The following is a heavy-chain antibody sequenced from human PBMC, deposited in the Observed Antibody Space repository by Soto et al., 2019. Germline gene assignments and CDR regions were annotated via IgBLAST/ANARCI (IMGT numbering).Heavy chain of an antibody. CDR3: ARQGPPYDILTGYPDCNAFDI. D-gene: IGHD3-9*01. Sequence: SETLSLTCTVSGGSISSSSYYWGWIRQPPGKGLEWIGSIYYSGSTYYNPSLKSRVTISVDTSKNQFSLKLSSVTAADTAVYYCARQGPPYDILTGYPDCNAFDIWGQGTMVTVSS. CDR1: GGSISSSSYY. CDR2: IYYSGST. V-gene: IGHV4-39*01. J-gene: IGHJ3*02.